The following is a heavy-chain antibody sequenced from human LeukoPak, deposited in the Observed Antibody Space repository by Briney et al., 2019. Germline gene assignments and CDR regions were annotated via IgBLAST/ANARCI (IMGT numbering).Heavy chain of an antibody. CDR1: GYTFTSYG. V-gene: IGHV1-18*01. D-gene: IGHD3-22*01. J-gene: IGHJ4*02. CDR3: ARDRHCYDSSGPSFDY. CDR2: ISAYNGNA. Sequence: ASVKVSCKASGYTFTSYGISWVRQAPGQGLEWMGWISAYNGNANYAQKLQGRVTMTTDTSTSTAYMELRSLRSDDTAVYYCARDRHCYDSSGPSFDYWGQGTLVTVSS.